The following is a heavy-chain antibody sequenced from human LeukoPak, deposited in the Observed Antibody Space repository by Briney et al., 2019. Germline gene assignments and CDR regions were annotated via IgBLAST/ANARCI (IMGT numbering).Heavy chain of an antibody. Sequence: SETLSLTCAVYGGSFSGYYWSWIRQPPGKGLEWIGEINHSGSTNYNPSLKSRVTISVDTSKNQFSLKLSSVTAADTAVYYCARLRHRAQLLWFGELRTNWFYPWGQGTLVTVSS. CDR2: INHSGST. D-gene: IGHD3-10*01. V-gene: IGHV4-34*01. J-gene: IGHJ5*02. CDR3: ARLRHRAQLLWFGELRTNWFYP. CDR1: GGSFSGYY.